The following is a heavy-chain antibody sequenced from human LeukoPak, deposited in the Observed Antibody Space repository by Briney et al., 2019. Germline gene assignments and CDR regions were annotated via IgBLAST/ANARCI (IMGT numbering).Heavy chain of an antibody. CDR2: INSDGSST. CDR3: ARGGSYQKRSQHYYYYYGMDV. J-gene: IGHJ6*02. Sequence: GGSLRLSCAASGFTFSSYWMHWVRQAPGKGLVWVSRINSDGSSTSYADSVKGRFTISRDHAKNTLYLQMNSLRAEDTAVYYCARGGSYQKRSQHYYYYYGMDVWGQGTTVTVSS. D-gene: IGHD1-26*01. CDR1: GFTFSSYW. V-gene: IGHV3-74*01.